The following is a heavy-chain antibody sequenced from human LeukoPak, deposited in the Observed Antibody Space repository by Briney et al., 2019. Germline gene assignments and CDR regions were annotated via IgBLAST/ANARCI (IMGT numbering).Heavy chain of an antibody. CDR2: IISSGGDT. CDR3: ARDGSYYDFDL. V-gene: IGHV1-46*01. CDR1: GNTFTNYF. Sequence: ASAKVSCKASGNTFTNYFIHWVRQAPGQGLEWMGRIISSGGDTIYAQKFQGRVAVTRDTSANTVYMDLSSLKSEDTAVYYCARDGSYYDFDLWGQGTLVAVSS. J-gene: IGHJ4*02. D-gene: IGHD3-10*01.